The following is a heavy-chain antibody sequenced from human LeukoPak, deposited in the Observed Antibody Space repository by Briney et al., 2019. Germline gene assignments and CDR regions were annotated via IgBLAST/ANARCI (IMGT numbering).Heavy chain of an antibody. CDR3: ARGQGYSGSHQDY. CDR2: INPSSGST. CDR1: GFTFRTFG. Sequence: GGSLRLSCVGSGFTFRTFGMHWVRQAPGQGLEWVGMINPSSGSTTYAQKFQGRVAMTGDTSTYTVYMQMSSLRSEDTAVYFCARGQGYSGSHQDYWGQGTLVIVSS. J-gene: IGHJ4*02. V-gene: IGHV1-46*01. D-gene: IGHD6-13*01.